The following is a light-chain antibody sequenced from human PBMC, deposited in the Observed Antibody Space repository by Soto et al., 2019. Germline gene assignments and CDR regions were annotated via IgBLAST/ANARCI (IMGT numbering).Light chain of an antibody. CDR2: DVS. V-gene: IGLV2-14*01. Sequence: QSALTQPASVSGSPGQSITISCTGTSSDVGGYNYVSWYQQHPGKAPKLMIYDVSNRPSGVSNRFSGSKSGNTASLTFSGLQAEDEADYYCSSYTSSSTLDVVFGGGTKLIVL. CDR1: SSDVGGYNY. J-gene: IGLJ2*01. CDR3: SSYTSSSTLDVV.